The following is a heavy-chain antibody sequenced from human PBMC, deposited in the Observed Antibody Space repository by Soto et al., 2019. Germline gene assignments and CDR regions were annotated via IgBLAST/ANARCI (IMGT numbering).Heavy chain of an antibody. D-gene: IGHD1-1*01. Sequence: QVQLVESGGGVVQPGRSLRLSCAASEFTFSSYAMHWVRQAPGKGLEWVAVIAYDGSNRYYVDSVKSRFTISRDNSKNTLYLQMNSLRAEDTAVYYCARDPNWMRGFDIWGQGTMVTVSS. CDR3: ARDPNWMRGFDI. CDR2: IAYDGSNR. CDR1: EFTFSSYA. J-gene: IGHJ3*02. V-gene: IGHV3-30-3*01.